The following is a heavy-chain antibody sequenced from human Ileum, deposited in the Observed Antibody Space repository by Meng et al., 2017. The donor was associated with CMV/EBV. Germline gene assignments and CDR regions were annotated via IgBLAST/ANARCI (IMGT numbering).Heavy chain of an antibody. J-gene: IGHJ4*02. CDR1: GDSVSSTTVT. D-gene: IGHD6-13*01. Sequence: QVQLRQSGPGLVKTSHTLLLSLAISGDSVSSTTVTWNWIRQSTSRGFEWLGRTYYRSKWFNDYALSVRGRITINPDISKTQLSLQLNSVTPEDTAVYYCVRLTGNSWLDYWGRGTLVTVSS. V-gene: IGHV6-1*01. CDR2: TYYRSKWFN. CDR3: VRLTGNSWLDY.